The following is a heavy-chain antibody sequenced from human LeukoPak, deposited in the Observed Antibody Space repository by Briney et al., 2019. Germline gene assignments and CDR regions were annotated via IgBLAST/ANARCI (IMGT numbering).Heavy chain of an antibody. V-gene: IGHV4-39*01. CDR2: VYYSGST. CDR3: ARRGYYGWGSVY. D-gene: IGHD3-10*01. J-gene: IGHJ4*02. Sequence: PSETLSLTCTVSGGSISGSNYYWGWIRQPPGKGLEGIGVVYYSGSTYYSSSFKSRVTISVDTSKNKFSLKLSPVTAADTAIYYCARRGYYGWGSVYWGQGTLVTVSS. CDR1: GGSISGSNYY.